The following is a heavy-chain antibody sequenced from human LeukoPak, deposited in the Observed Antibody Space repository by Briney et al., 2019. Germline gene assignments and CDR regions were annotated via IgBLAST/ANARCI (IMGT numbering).Heavy chain of an antibody. CDR1: GYTFTSYS. Sequence: ASVKVSCKASGYTFTSYSITWVRQALGQGLEWMGWISPYNGNTDYAQKFQGRVTMTTDMSTRTAYMELRSLKSDDTAVYYCARRGAGWYEDYWGQGTLVTVSS. CDR2: ISPYNGNT. V-gene: IGHV1-18*01. J-gene: IGHJ4*02. CDR3: ARRGAGWYEDY. D-gene: IGHD6-19*01.